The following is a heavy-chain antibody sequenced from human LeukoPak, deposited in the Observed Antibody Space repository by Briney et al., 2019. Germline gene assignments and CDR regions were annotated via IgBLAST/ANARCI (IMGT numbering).Heavy chain of an antibody. CDR2: ISGSGGST. D-gene: IGHD3-22*01. CDR3: ATHYYDSSGYYSPDY. Sequence: GGPLRLSCAASGFTFSSYAMSWVRQAPGKGLEWVSAISGSGGSTYYADSVKGRFSISRDNSKNTLYLQMNSLRAEDTAVYYCATHYYDSSGYYSPDYWGQGTLVTVSS. CDR1: GFTFSSYA. V-gene: IGHV3-23*01. J-gene: IGHJ4*02.